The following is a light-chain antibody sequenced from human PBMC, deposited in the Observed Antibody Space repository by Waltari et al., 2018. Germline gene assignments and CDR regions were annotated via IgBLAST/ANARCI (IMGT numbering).Light chain of an antibody. V-gene: IGKV4-1*01. J-gene: IGKJ4*01. CDR1: QTILYSPTNRNY. Sequence: DFVMTQSPDSLAVSLGERATINCKSSQTILYSPTNRNYLAWYQQRPGQPPKLLIYWASVRASGVPDRFSGSGSGTDFTLTISSLQPEDGAVYYCQQYITTLTFGGGTKVEIK. CDR3: QQYITTLT. CDR2: WAS.